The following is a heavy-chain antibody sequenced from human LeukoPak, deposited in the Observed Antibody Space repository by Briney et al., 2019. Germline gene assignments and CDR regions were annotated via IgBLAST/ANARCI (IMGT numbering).Heavy chain of an antibody. J-gene: IGHJ4*02. V-gene: IGHV3-7*01. D-gene: IGHD4-17*01. CDR3: ARDRDYAFDY. Sequence: PGGSLRLSCVASGFTFGKYWMSWVRQAPGKGLEWVANIKLDGSEKNYVDSVKGRFTISRDNAKNSLYLQMDGLRDEDTAVYYCARDRDYAFDYWGQGTLVTVSS. CDR1: GFTFGKYW. CDR2: IKLDGSEK.